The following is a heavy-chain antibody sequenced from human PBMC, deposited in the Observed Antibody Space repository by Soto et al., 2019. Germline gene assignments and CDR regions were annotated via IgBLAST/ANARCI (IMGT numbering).Heavy chain of an antibody. Sequence: QVQLVQSGAEVKKPGSSVKVSCKASGGTFSSYAISWVRQAPGQGLEWMGGIIPIFGTANYAQKFQGRVTITADKSTSTAYMELSSLRSEDTAVYYCARDMGVVTAILQRKTRDFDYWGQGTLVTVSS. CDR2: IIPIFGTA. CDR1: GGTFSSYA. V-gene: IGHV1-69*06. J-gene: IGHJ4*02. D-gene: IGHD2-21*02. CDR3: ARDMGVVTAILQRKTRDFDY.